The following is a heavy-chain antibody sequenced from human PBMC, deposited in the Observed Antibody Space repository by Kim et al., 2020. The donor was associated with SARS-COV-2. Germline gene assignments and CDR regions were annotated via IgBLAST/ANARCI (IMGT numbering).Heavy chain of an antibody. Sequence: GGSLRLSCVVSGFSLSTYWMSWVRQAPGKGLEWIASIKQDGSETYYVDSVKGRFTISRDNAKNSLYLQMNSLRVEDTAVYYCANLPLDPCEVSGCDYWGQGTLVAVSS. D-gene: IGHD2-8*01. V-gene: IGHV3-7*01. CDR3: ANLPLDPCEVSGCDY. J-gene: IGHJ4*02. CDR1: GFSLSTYW. CDR2: IKQDGSET.